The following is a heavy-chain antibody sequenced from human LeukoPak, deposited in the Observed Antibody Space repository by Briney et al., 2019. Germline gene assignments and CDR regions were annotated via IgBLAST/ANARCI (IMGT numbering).Heavy chain of an antibody. J-gene: IGHJ4*02. CDR1: GLTFSNAW. D-gene: IGHD5-12*01. CDR3: TTDGRHSGYLWVDY. V-gene: IGHV3-15*01. Sequence: PGGSLRLSCAASGLTFSNAWMSWVRQAPGKGLEWVGRIKSKTDGGTTDYAAPVKGRFTISRDDSKNTLYLQMNSLKTEDTAVYYCTTDGRHSGYLWVDYWGQGTLVTVSS. CDR2: IKSKTDGGTT.